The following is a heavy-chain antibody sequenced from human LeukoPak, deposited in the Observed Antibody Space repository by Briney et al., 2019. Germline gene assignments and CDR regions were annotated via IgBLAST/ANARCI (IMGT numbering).Heavy chain of an antibody. CDR1: GFTFSSYA. V-gene: IGHV3-23*01. CDR2: ISGTGGST. D-gene: IGHD3-9*01. Sequence: GGSLRLSCAASGFTFSSYAMSWVRQAPGKGLEWVSAISGTGGSTYYADSVKGRFTISRDNSKNTLYLQMNSRRAEDTAVYYCAKAGVYDILTGYYPAYYFDYWGQGTLVTVSS. J-gene: IGHJ4*02. CDR3: AKAGVYDILTGYYPAYYFDY.